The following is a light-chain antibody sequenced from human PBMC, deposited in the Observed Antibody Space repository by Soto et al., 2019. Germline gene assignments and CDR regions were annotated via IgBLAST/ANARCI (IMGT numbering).Light chain of an antibody. CDR3: QQYNDWPPVT. V-gene: IGKV1-5*01. CDR1: QTISSW. J-gene: IGKJ1*01. CDR2: DAS. Sequence: DIQMTQSPSTLSGSVGDRVTITCRASQTISSWLAWYQQKPGKAPKLLIYDASSLESGVPSRFSGSGAGTEFTLTISSLQPDDFVVYYCQQYNDWPPVTFGQGTKVDI.